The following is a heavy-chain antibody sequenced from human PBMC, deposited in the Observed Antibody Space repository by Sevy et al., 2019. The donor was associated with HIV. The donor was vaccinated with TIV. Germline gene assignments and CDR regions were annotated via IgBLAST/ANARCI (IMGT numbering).Heavy chain of an antibody. CDR1: GFTFRTYW. V-gene: IGHV3-7*03. CDR3: TRMDDSSSWYGDDVFDI. Sequence: GGSLRLSRGVSGFTFRTYWMSWVRQSPGKGLDWVADINQDGSQKYYVDSVKGRFTISRDNAKNSLSLQMNSLRAEDTAVYYCTRMDDSSSWYGDDVFDIWGQGTMVTVSS. CDR2: INQDGSQK. J-gene: IGHJ3*02. D-gene: IGHD6-13*01.